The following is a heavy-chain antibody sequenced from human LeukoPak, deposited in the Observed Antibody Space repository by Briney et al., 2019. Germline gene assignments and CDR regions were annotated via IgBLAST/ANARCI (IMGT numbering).Heavy chain of an antibody. CDR1: GFTFSGSA. CDR3: AELGITMIGGV. CDR2: IRSTANGYAT. J-gene: IGHJ6*04. Sequence: WGSLRLSCAASGFTFSGSALHWVRQASGKGLEWVGRIRSTANGYATAYAASVKGRFTISRDDSKNTAYLQMDSLKTEDTAVYYCAELGITMIGGVWGKGTTVTISS. D-gene: IGHD3-10*02. V-gene: IGHV3-73*01.